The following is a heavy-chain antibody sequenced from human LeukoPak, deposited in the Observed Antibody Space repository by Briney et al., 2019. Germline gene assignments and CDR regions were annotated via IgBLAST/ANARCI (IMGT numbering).Heavy chain of an antibody. D-gene: IGHD3-22*01. CDR1: GGSISSYY. V-gene: IGHV4-4*09. Sequence: SENLSLTCTVSGGSISSYYWSWIRQPPGKGLEWIGYIYTSGSTNYNPSLKSRVTISVDTSKNQFSLKLSSVTAADTAVYYCARHVPYYYDSSGYPYYYYYYMDVWGKGTTVTVSS. CDR2: IYTSGST. J-gene: IGHJ6*03. CDR3: ARHVPYYYDSSGYPYYYYYYMDV.